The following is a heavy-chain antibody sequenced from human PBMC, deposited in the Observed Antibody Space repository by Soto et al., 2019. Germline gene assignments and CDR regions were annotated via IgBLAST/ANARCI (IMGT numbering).Heavy chain of an antibody. CDR3: AAGRGDYSSGYYYGPY. CDR1: GFTFTMSA. J-gene: IGHJ4*02. D-gene: IGHD3-22*01. V-gene: IGHV1-58*01. Sequence: SVKVSCKASGFTFTMSAVQGVVRSGLQRLEWIGWIVVGSGNTNYAQKFQERVTITRDMSTSTAYMELSSLRSEDTAVYYCAAGRGDYSSGYYYGPYWGQGTLVTVSS. CDR2: IVVGSGNT.